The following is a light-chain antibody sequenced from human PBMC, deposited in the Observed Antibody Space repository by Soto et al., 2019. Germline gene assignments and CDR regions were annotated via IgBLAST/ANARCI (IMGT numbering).Light chain of an antibody. Sequence: QSGLTQPASVSGSPGQSITVSCTGTSSDVGGYNYVSWYQQHPGKAPKLMIYEVSNRPSGASNRFSGSKSGNTASLTISGLQAEDEADYYCSSYTSSSTPLYVFGTGTKVTVL. CDR1: SSDVGGYNY. CDR3: SSYTSSSTPLYV. V-gene: IGLV2-14*01. CDR2: EVS. J-gene: IGLJ1*01.